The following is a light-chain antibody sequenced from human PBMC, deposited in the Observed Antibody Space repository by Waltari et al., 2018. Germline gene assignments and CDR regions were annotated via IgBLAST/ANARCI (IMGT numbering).Light chain of an antibody. CDR1: SSDVGAFDS. Sequence: SALTQPPSASGSPGQSVTISCTGASSDVGAFDSVSWYQQHPGKAPKLMLFAVTQRPSGVPARFSGSRSGSTASLTVSGLQSEDEADYFCSSYTGSNNLVFGGGTKLTVL. V-gene: IGLV2-8*01. CDR2: AVT. J-gene: IGLJ2*01. CDR3: SSYTGSNNLV.